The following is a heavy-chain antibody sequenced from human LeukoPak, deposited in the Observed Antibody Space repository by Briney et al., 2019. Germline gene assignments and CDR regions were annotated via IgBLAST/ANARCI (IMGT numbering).Heavy chain of an antibody. D-gene: IGHD6-19*01. CDR3: ARDQAYSSGWYSWFDP. V-gene: IGHV4-4*07. CDR2: IYTSGST. CDR1: GGSISSYY. Sequence: SETLSLTCTVSGGSISSYYWSWIRQPAGKGLEWIGRIYTSGSTNYNPSLKSRVTMSVDTSKNQFSLKLSSVTAADTAVYYCARDQAYSSGWYSWFDPWGQGTLVAVSS. J-gene: IGHJ5*02.